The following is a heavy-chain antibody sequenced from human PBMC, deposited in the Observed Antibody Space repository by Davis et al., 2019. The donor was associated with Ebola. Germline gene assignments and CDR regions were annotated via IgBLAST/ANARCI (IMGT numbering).Heavy chain of an antibody. CDR2: ISWDGGST. CDR3: AKDRYSSGWGPFDY. V-gene: IGHV3-43D*03. D-gene: IGHD6-19*01. Sequence: PGGSLRLSCAASGFTFDDYAMHWVRQAPGKGLEWVSLISWDGGSTYYADSVKGRFTISRDNSKNSLYLQMDSLRAEDTALYYCAKDRYSSGWGPFDYWGQGALVTVSS. J-gene: IGHJ4*02. CDR1: GFTFDDYA.